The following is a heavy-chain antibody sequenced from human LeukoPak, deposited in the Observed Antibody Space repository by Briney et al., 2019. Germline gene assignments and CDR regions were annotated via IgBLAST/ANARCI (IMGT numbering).Heavy chain of an antibody. J-gene: IGHJ4*02. V-gene: IGHV1-18*01. CDR1: GYTFTSYG. D-gene: IGHD3-10*01. CDR2: ISAYNGNT. CDR3: ARHYYGSGSWGPTKYYFDY. Sequence: ASVKVSCKASGYTFTSYGISWVRQAPGQGLEWMGWISAYNGNTNYAQKFQGRVTITRNTSISTAYMELSSLRSEDTAVYYCARHYYGSGSWGPTKYYFDYWGQGTLVTVSS.